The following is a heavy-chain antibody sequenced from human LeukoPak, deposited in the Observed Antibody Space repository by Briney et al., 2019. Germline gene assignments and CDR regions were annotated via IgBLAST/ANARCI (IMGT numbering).Heavy chain of an antibody. CDR1: GFTFSDYY. V-gene: IGHV3-11*01. J-gene: IGHJ4*02. CDR3: ARERRMRSASYYFFDY. CDR2: ISSGGTI. Sequence: GGSLRLSCAASGFTFSDYYMSWIRQAPGKGLEWVSSISSGGTIYYADSVKGRFTISRDNAKNSLYLQMNSLRAEDTAVYYRARERRMRSASYYFFDYWGQGTLVTVSS. D-gene: IGHD1-26*01.